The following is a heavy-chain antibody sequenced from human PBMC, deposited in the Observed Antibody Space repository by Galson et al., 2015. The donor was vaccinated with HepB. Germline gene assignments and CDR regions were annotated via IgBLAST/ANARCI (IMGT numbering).Heavy chain of an antibody. CDR2: INSDGSYI. CDR1: GFTFSSYW. Sequence: SLRLSCAASGFTFSSYWMHWVRQVPGKGLVWVSRINSDGSYITYADSVKGRFTISRDNAKNTLYLQMNSPRAEDTALYYCARTRGAAAGMFDQWGQGSPVT. J-gene: IGHJ4*02. V-gene: IGHV3-74*01. D-gene: IGHD6-13*01. CDR3: ARTRGAAAGMFDQ.